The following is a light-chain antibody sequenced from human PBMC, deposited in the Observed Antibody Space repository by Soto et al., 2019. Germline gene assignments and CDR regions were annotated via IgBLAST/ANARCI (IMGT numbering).Light chain of an antibody. Sequence: EIVLTQSPGTLSLSPGERATLSCRASQSVSSSYLAWYQQKPGQAPRLLIYGASSRATGIPDRFSGSGSGTDFTITISRLEHEDFAVYYCQQYGSSLFGPGTKVDIK. CDR1: QSVSSSY. CDR2: GAS. CDR3: QQYGSSL. V-gene: IGKV3-20*01. J-gene: IGKJ3*01.